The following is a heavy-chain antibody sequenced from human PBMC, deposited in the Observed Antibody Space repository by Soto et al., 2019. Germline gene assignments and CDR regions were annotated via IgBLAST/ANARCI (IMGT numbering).Heavy chain of an antibody. Sequence: PSETLSLTCTVSGGSISSGDYYWSWIRQPPGKGLEWIGYIYYSGSTYYNPSLKSRVTISVDTSKNQFSLKLSSVTAADTAVYYCARFSSKDYGMDVWGQGTTVTVSS. D-gene: IGHD6-13*01. CDR2: IYYSGST. CDR3: ARFSSKDYGMDV. V-gene: IGHV4-30-4*01. J-gene: IGHJ6*02. CDR1: GGSISSGDYY.